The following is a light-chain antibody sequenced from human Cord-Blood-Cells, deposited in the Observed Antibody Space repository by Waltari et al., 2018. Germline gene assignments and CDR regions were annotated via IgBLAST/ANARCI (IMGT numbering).Light chain of an antibody. CDR2: KAS. Sequence: DIQMTQSHSTLPASVGDRVPITCRASQSISSWLAWYQQKPGKDPKLLIYKASSLESGVPARFSGSGSGTEFTLTISSLQPDDVATYYCQQYNSYSWTFGQGTKVEIK. V-gene: IGKV1-5*03. CDR1: QSISSW. CDR3: QQYNSYSWT. J-gene: IGKJ1*01.